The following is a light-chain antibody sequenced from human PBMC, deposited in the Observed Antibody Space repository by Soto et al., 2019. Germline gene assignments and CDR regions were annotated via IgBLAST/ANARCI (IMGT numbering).Light chain of an antibody. V-gene: IGLV8-61*01. CDR3: ALYVGSGTVV. CDR1: SGSVSTSYY. J-gene: IGLJ2*01. Sequence: QTVVTQEPSFSVSPGGTVILTCGLTSGSVSTSYYPSRYQQSPGLAPRTLIYNTTTRSSGVPDRFSGSILGNKAALTITGAQSDAESDYICALYVGSGTVVIVGGTKLPVL. CDR2: NTT.